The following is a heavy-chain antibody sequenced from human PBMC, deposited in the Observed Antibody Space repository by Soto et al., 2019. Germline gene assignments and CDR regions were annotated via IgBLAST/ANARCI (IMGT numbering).Heavy chain of an antibody. Sequence: ASVKVSCKASGYTFTSYAMHWVRQAPGQRLKWMGWINAGNGNTKYSQKFQGRVTITRDTSASTAYMELSSLRSEDTAVYYCARAFGYSSHLSPWGQGTLVTVSS. CDR3: ARAFGYSSHLSP. J-gene: IGHJ5*02. D-gene: IGHD5-18*01. V-gene: IGHV1-3*01. CDR1: GYTFTSYA. CDR2: INAGNGNT.